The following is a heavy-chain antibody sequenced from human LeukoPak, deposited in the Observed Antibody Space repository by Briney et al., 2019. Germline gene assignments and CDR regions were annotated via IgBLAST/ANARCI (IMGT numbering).Heavy chain of an antibody. CDR2: INPNSGGT. CDR1: GYTFTGYY. V-gene: IGHV1-2*06. D-gene: IGHD1-26*01. Sequence: ASVKVSCKASGYTFTGYYIHWVRQAPGQGLEWMGRINPNSGGTNYAQKFQGRVTMTRDTSIRTAYMELSRLRSDDTAVYYCARLPPGFGATNSDYWGQGTLVTVSS. J-gene: IGHJ4*02. CDR3: ARLPPGFGATNSDY.